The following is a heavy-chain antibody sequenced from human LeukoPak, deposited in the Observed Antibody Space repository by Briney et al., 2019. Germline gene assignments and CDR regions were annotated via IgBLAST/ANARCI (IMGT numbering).Heavy chain of an antibody. V-gene: IGHV3-13*01. CDR1: GFTFSSYD. CDR2: IGTAGDT. D-gene: IGHD3-10*01. CDR3: ARDYSGYGMDV. Sequence: GGSLRLSCAASGFTFSSYDMHWVRQATGKGLEWVSAIGTAGDTYYPGSVKGRFTISRENAKNSLYLQMNSLRAGDTAVYYCARDYSGYGMDVWGQGTTVTVSS. J-gene: IGHJ6*02.